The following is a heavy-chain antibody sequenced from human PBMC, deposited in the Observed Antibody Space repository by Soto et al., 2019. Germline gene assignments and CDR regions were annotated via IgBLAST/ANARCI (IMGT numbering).Heavy chain of an antibody. CDR3: AHTVARVAYWEPFNY. D-gene: IGHD1-26*01. CDR2: IYRDDDK. Sequence: QITLKESGPTLVKPTQTLTLTCTVSGFSLMTNGVGVGWFRQPPGKALEWLALIYRDDDKRYRPSLNSRVTVTRDNNKNQVVLTMTSMDPVDTATYYCAHTVARVAYWEPFNYWGQGTLVTVSS. CDR1: GFSLMTNGVG. V-gene: IGHV2-5*02. J-gene: IGHJ4*02.